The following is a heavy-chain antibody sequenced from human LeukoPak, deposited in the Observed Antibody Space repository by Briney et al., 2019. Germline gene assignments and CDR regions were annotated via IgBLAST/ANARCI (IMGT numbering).Heavy chain of an antibody. V-gene: IGHV4-31*03. CDR3: ARVYYYDSSGFES. J-gene: IGHJ4*02. Sequence: PSETLSLTCTVSGGSISSGAYYWSWLRQHPGQGLEWIGYIYYSGSTYYNPSLKSRVTISVDQYKNQFSLKLSYVTAADTAVYYCARVYYYDSSGFESWGQGTLVTVSS. CDR2: IYYSGST. D-gene: IGHD3-22*01. CDR1: GGSISSGAYY.